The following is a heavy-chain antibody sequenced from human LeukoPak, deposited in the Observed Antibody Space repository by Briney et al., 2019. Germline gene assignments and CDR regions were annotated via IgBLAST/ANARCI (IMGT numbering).Heavy chain of an antibody. D-gene: IGHD3-3*01. Sequence: GGSLRLSCAASGFTFDDYGMSWVRPAPGKGLEWVSGINWNGGSTGYADSVKGRFTISRHNAKNSQYLQMNSLRAEDTALYYCARDYDFWSGYYSDYWGQGTLVTVSS. CDR3: ARDYDFWSGYYSDY. J-gene: IGHJ4*02. CDR2: INWNGGST. CDR1: GFTFDDYG. V-gene: IGHV3-20*04.